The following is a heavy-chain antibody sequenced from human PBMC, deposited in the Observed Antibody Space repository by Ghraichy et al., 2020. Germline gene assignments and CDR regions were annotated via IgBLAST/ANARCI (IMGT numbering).Heavy chain of an antibody. CDR3: ASITRAGAVDF. Sequence: SETPSLTCDVSGATLSDYYFTWIRQPPGKGLEWIGEIDPRGGTDYNPSLQSRVSISVDTSQNQLSLKLRSVTAADTSVYSCASITRAGAVDFWVHGSLVTVCS. V-gene: IGHV4-34*08. J-gene: IGHJ4*01. CDR1: GATLSDYY. CDR2: IDPRGGT. D-gene: IGHD4/OR15-4a*01.